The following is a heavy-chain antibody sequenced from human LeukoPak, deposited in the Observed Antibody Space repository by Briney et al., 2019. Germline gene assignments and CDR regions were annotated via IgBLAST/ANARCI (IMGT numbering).Heavy chain of an antibody. CDR2: ICGSGGCT. D-gene: IGHD6-19*01. CDR3: AKTTVGYSSGRYPGWPADC. J-gene: IGHJ4*02. Sequence: GGSLRLSCAASGFTFNTYAIYWVRQAPGKGLELVSGICGSGGCTYYSDSVKGRFTISRDNSKNTVYLQMNSLTADDTAVYYCAKTTVGYSSGRYPGWPADCWGQGTLVTVSP. V-gene: IGHV3-23*01. CDR1: GFTFNTYA.